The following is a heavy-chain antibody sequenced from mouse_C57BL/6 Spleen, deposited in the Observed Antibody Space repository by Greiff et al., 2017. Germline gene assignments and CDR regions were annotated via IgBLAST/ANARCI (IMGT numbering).Heavy chain of an antibody. CDR2: INPNNGGT. V-gene: IGHV1-26*01. J-gene: IGHJ1*03. CDR1: GYTFTDYY. D-gene: IGHD2-4*01. CDR3: AGFSLYDYDSWYFDV. Sequence: EVQLQQSGPELVTPGASVKISCKASGYTFTDYYMNWVKQSPGKSLEWIGDINPNNGGTSYKQKFKGKATLTVDKSSSTAYMELRSLTSEDSAVYYGAGFSLYDYDSWYFDVWGTGTTVTVSS.